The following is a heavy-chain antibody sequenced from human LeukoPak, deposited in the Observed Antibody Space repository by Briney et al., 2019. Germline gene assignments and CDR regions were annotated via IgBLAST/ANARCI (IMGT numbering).Heavy chain of an antibody. J-gene: IGHJ2*01. D-gene: IGHD3-10*01. CDR3: ARVGDHYHWYFDL. CDR1: GFTVSTNY. CDR2: LYSGGST. V-gene: IGHV3-53*01. Sequence: GSLRLSCAASGFTVSTNYMNWVRQAPGKGLEWVAILYSGGSTYYADSVKGRFIISRDFSKNTLSLQMNNLRADDTAVYYCARVGDHYHWYFDLWGRGTLVTVSS.